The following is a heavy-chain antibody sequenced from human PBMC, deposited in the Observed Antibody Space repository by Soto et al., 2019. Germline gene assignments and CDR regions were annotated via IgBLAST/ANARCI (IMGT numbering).Heavy chain of an antibody. Sequence: EVQLVESGGGLVQPGGSLRLSCAASGFTFSYYSMNWVRQAPGKGLEWVSYISSGSTTIYYAGSVKGRFTISRDNGKNSLYLQMNSLRAEDTAVYYCAREAAGDFIDYWGQGTLVTVSS. CDR3: AREAAGDFIDY. D-gene: IGHD3-16*01. J-gene: IGHJ4*02. V-gene: IGHV3-48*01. CDR2: ISSGSTTI. CDR1: GFTFSYYS.